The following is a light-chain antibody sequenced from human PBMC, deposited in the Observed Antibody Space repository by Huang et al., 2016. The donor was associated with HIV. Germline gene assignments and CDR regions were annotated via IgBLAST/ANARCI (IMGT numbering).Light chain of an antibody. V-gene: IGKV3-15*01. CDR2: GAS. CDR3: QQYNNWPPGRT. J-gene: IGKJ1*01. Sequence: DTVMTQSPATLSVSPGERATLSCRASQSVSSNLAWYQQKPGQAPRLLIYGASTRATGIPARFRGSGSGTEFILTISSLQSEDFALYYCQQYNNWPPGRTFGQGTKVEIK. CDR1: QSVSSN.